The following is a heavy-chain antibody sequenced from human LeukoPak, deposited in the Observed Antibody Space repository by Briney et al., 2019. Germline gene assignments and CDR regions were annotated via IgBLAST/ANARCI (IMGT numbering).Heavy chain of an antibody. Sequence: SETLSLTCSVSGGSISSGSYYWSWIRQPAGKGLEWIGRIYTSGSTNYNPSLKSRVTISVDTSKNQLSLKLSSVTAADTAVYYCARGYYYDSSGYYYDVPWSDPWGQGTPVTVSS. CDR2: IYTSGST. CDR3: ARGYYYDSSGYYYDVPWSDP. D-gene: IGHD3-22*01. V-gene: IGHV4-61*02. J-gene: IGHJ5*02. CDR1: GGSISSGSYY.